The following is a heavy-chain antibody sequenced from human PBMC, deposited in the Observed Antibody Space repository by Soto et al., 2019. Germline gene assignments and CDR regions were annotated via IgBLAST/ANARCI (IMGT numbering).Heavy chain of an antibody. CDR3: ATGMRKSEFLSGAAGYYYYYGMDV. CDR2: FELEDGET. J-gene: IGHJ6*02. Sequence: APVKVSCKVSGYILTELSMYCERQAPGKALEWTGGFELEDGETIYAQKFQGRVTMTEETSTDTAYMELSSLRSEDTAVYYCATGMRKSEFLSGAAGYYYYYGMDVWGQGSTVTVSS. CDR1: GYILTELS. D-gene: IGHD3-3*01. V-gene: IGHV1-24*01.